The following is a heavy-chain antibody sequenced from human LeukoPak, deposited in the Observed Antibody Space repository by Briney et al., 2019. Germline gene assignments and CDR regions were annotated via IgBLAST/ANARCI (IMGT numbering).Heavy chain of an antibody. D-gene: IGHD3-3*01. CDR1: GGSFGGYY. CDR3: AIASYDFWSGYPNWFDP. J-gene: IGHJ5*02. Sequence: KPSETLSLTCAVYGGSFGGYYWSWIRQPPGKGLEWIGEINHSGSTNYNPSLKSRVTISVDTSKNQFSLKLSSVTAADTAVYYCAIASYDFWSGYPNWFDPWGQGTLVTVSS. V-gene: IGHV4-34*01. CDR2: INHSGST.